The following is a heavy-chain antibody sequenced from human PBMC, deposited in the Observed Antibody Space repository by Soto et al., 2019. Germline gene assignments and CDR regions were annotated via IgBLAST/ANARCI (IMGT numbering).Heavy chain of an antibody. J-gene: IGHJ5*02. CDR3: AKAGRDSDILTGYSSFDP. V-gene: IGHV3-30*18. D-gene: IGHD3-9*01. CDR2: ISYHGSNK. CDR1: GFTFSDYG. Sequence: QPGGSLRLSCAASGFTFSDYGMHWVRQAPGKGLEWVAVISYHGSNKYYADSVKGRFTISRDNSKNTLYLQMNSLRPEDTAVFYCAKAGRDSDILTGYSSFDPWGQGTLVTVSS.